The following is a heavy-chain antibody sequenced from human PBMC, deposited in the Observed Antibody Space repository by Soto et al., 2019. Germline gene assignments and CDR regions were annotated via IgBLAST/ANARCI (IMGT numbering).Heavy chain of an antibody. CDR2: ISAYNGNT. J-gene: IGHJ4*02. CDR3: ARLQGLFCSSTSCPIDY. CDR1: GYTFTSYG. V-gene: IGHV1-18*01. D-gene: IGHD2-2*01. Sequence: QVQLVQSGAEVKKPGASVKVSCRASGYTFTSYGISWVRQAPGQGLEWMGWISAYNGNTNYAQKLQGRVTMTTDTSTSTAYMELRSLRSDDTAVYYCARLQGLFCSSTSCPIDYWGQGTLVTVSS.